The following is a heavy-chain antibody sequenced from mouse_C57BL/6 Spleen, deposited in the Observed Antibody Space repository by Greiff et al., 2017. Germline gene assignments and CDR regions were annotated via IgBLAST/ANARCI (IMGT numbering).Heavy chain of an antibody. CDR3: ARSGYSKEYYAMDY. J-gene: IGHJ4*01. CDR2: IYPGDGDT. Sequence: VQLQQSGPELVKPGASVKISCKASGYAFSSSWMNWVKQRPGKGLEWIGRIYPGDGDTNYNGKFKGKATLTADKSSSTAYMQLSSLTSEDSAVYFCARSGYSKEYYAMDYWGQGTSVTVSS. V-gene: IGHV1-82*01. D-gene: IGHD2-5*01. CDR1: GYAFSSSW.